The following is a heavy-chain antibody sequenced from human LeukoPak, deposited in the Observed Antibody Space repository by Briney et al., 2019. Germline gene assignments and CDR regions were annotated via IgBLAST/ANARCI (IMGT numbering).Heavy chain of an antibody. J-gene: IGHJ6*02. Sequence: SRTLSLTCTVSGGSISSGDYYWSWIRQPPGKGLEWIGYIYYSGSTYYNPSLKSRVTISVDTSKNQFSLKLSSVTAADTAVYYCARLTMVRGVIPSYGMDVWGQGTTVTVSS. D-gene: IGHD3-10*01. CDR2: IYYSGST. V-gene: IGHV4-30-4*01. CDR1: GGSISSGDYY. CDR3: ARLTMVRGVIPSYGMDV.